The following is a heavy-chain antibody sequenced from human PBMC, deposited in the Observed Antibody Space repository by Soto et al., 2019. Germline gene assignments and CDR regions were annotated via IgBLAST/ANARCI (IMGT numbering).Heavy chain of an antibody. CDR2: ISYDGRNK. CDR3: AKDYDILARDYYYMHV. V-gene: IGHV3-30*18. Sequence: GGSLRLSCTASGFRFINYGMHWVRQAPGKGLEWVAVISYDGRNKYYADSVKGRFTISRDNSKNTLDLQMSSLRVEDTAVYYCAKDYDILARDYYYMHVWGQGTTVTVS. J-gene: IGHJ6*03. D-gene: IGHD3-9*01. CDR1: GFRFINYG.